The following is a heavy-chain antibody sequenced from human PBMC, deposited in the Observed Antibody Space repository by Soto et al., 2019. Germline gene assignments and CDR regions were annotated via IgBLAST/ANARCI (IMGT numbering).Heavy chain of an antibody. J-gene: IGHJ4*02. D-gene: IGHD3-22*01. CDR1: GFTFSSSW. Sequence: GSLRLSCAASGFTFSSSWVNWVRQAPGKGLEWVADIKEDGSEKYYVDSLKGRFTISRDNAKNSLYLQMNSLRAEDTAVYYCARGDYYDRRFDSWGQGTLVTVSS. CDR2: IKEDGSEK. V-gene: IGHV3-7*03. CDR3: ARGDYYDRRFDS.